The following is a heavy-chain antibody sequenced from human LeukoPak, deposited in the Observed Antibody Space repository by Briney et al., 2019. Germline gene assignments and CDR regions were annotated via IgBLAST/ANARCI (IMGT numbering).Heavy chain of an antibody. V-gene: IGHV3-15*01. D-gene: IGHD2-21*02. CDR2: TKSQFDGGST. CDR1: RLTFSPAW. Sequence: GGSLRLSCVPSRLTFSPAWQSCVRQPPGQAPLHTPLTKSQFDGGSTHDAAPVKCRSTISRDDSRHPLYLPMDTLKIEATAIYYCAIEGRAYCGGDCSEYFQHWGQGTLVTVSS. J-gene: IGHJ1*01. CDR3: AIEGRAYCGGDCSEYFQH.